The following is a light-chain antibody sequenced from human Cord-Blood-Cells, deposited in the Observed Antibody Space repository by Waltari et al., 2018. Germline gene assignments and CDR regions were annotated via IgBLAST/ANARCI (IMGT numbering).Light chain of an antibody. Sequence: QSALTQPASVSGSPRQSIPISCPVTSSAVGSYNLVSWYQQHPGKAPKLMIYEGSKRLSGVSNRFSGSKSGNTASLTISGLQAEDEADYYCCSYAGSSTWVFGGGTKLTVL. J-gene: IGLJ3*02. CDR3: CSYAGSSTWV. V-gene: IGLV2-23*01. CDR1: SSAVGSYNL. CDR2: EGS.